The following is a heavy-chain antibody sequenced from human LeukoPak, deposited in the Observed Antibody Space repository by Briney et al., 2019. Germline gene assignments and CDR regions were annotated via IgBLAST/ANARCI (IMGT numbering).Heavy chain of an antibody. Sequence: ASVKVSCKASGYTFTGYYMHWVRQAPGQGLEWMGWINPNSGGTNYAQKVQGRVTMTRDTSISTAYMELSRLRSDDTAVYYCARGRWGSRGYYYPWGQGTLVTVSS. CDR3: ARGRWGSRGYYYP. CDR1: GYTFTGYY. V-gene: IGHV1-2*02. J-gene: IGHJ5*02. CDR2: INPNSGGT. D-gene: IGHD3-22*01.